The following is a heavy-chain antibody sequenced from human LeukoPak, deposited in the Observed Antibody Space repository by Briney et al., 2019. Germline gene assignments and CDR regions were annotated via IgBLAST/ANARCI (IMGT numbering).Heavy chain of an antibody. CDR3: ARRAQVERRHSQFDY. Sequence: ASVKVSCKASGYIFTSSYIHWVRQAPGQGLDWMGMINPSGGSTGYAQKFQGRVTMTRDMSTSTVYMELSSLRSEDTAVFYCARRAQVERRHSQFDYWGQGTLVTVSS. J-gene: IGHJ4*02. V-gene: IGHV1-46*01. CDR2: INPSGGST. CDR1: GYIFTSSY. D-gene: IGHD1-1*01.